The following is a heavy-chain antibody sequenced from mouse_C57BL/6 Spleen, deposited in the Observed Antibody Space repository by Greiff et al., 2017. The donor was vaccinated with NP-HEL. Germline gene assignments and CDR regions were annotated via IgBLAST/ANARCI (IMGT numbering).Heavy chain of an antibody. CDR1: GFSLTSYG. V-gene: IGHV2-4*01. CDR3: DKGGWHGCSYWYLDV. D-gene: IGHD1-1*02. Sequence: QVQLQQSGPGLVQPSQSLSITCTVSGFSLTSYGVHWVRQPPGKGLEWLGVIWSGGSTDYNAAFISRLSISKDNSKSQVFFKMNSLQADDTAIYFCDKGGWHGCSYWYLDVWGTGTTVTVPS. CDR2: IWSGGST. J-gene: IGHJ1*03.